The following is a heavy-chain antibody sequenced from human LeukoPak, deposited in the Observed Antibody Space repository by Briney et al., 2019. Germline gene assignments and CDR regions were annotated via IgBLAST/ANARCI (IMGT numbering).Heavy chain of an antibody. Sequence: GGSLRLSCVASGFTFSSRDWLTCLRPAPGEGLECAPNIKQGGREKSYVDSVKGRFTITRDNAKNSVDLQMNSLRVEDTAVYYCARVAAAGTGIFVNFYYSMDIWGKGTTVTISS. CDR1: GFTFSSRDW. CDR3: ARVAAAGTGIFVNFYYSMDI. J-gene: IGHJ6*03. V-gene: IGHV3-7*01. D-gene: IGHD6-13*01. CDR2: IKQGGREK.